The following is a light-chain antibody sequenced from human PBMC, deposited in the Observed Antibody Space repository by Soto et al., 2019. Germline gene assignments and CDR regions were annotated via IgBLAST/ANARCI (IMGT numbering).Light chain of an antibody. Sequence: EIVLTQSPVTLSLSPGERATLSCRASQSGNSFLAWYQQKPGQAPRLLIYDTSKRATGIPARFSGSGSGTDFTLTISSLEPEDFAIYYCQQRAKWPLTFGGGTKVEIK. CDR2: DTS. J-gene: IGKJ4*01. CDR3: QQRAKWPLT. V-gene: IGKV3-11*01. CDR1: QSGNSF.